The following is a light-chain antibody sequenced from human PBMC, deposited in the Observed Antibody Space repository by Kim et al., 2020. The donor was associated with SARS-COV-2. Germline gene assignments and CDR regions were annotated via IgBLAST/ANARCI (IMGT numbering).Light chain of an antibody. V-gene: IGLV10-54*01. CDR3: SAWDSSLSVQV. J-gene: IGLJ3*02. CDR1: RNNVGNEG. Sequence: QTATLTCTGNRNNVGNEGAAWLQQVQGHPPKLLSYRNNNRPSGISERFSAYRSGNAASLTITGLQAEDEADYYCSAWDSSLSVQVFGGGTQLTVL. CDR2: RNN.